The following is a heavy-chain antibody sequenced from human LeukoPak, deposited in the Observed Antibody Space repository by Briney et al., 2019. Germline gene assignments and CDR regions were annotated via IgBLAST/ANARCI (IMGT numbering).Heavy chain of an antibody. V-gene: IGHV3-48*03. J-gene: IGHJ4*02. CDR2: ISGSGNTM. CDR3: ARVREYYDTSGYDPKYFDY. D-gene: IGHD3-22*01. CDR1: GFIFNNYE. Sequence: PRGSLRLSCAASGFIFNNYEMSWVRQAPGEGLVWVSYISGSGNTMYYEDSVKGRFTISRDNAKNSLYLQMNTLRAEDTAVYYCARVREYYDTSGYDPKYFDYWGQGTLVTVSS.